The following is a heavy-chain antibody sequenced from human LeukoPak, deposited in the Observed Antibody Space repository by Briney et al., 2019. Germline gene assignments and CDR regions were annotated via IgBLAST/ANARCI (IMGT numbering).Heavy chain of an antibody. Sequence: ASVKVSCKASGYTFTSYGISWVRQAPGQGLEWMGWISAYNGNTNYAQKLQGRVTMTTDTSTSTAYMELRSLRSDDTAVYYCARDGKRYYDILTGYNYYYGMDVWGQGTTVTVSS. CDR1: GYTFTSYG. CDR3: ARDGKRYYDILTGYNYYYGMDV. D-gene: IGHD3-9*01. CDR2: ISAYNGNT. V-gene: IGHV1-18*01. J-gene: IGHJ6*02.